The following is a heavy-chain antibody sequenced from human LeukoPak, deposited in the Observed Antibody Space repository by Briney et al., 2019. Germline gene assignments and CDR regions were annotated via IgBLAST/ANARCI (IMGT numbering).Heavy chain of an antibody. J-gene: IGHJ4*02. CDR1: GFTFSVYT. Sequence: GGSLRLSCAASGFTFSVYTMNWVRQALGKGLEWVSSISGSGEYTYYADSVKGRFTISRDNSKDTLYLQMNSLRPEDTAVYYCARTKKRVVVTAPLQNWGQGTLVTVSS. D-gene: IGHD2-15*01. CDR2: ISGSGEYT. CDR3: ARTKKRVVVTAPLQN. V-gene: IGHV3-21*04.